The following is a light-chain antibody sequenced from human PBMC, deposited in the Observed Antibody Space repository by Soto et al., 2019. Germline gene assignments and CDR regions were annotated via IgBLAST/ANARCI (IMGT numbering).Light chain of an antibody. V-gene: IGLV2-8*01. Sequence: QSALTQPPSASGSPGQSVTISCTGTSSDVGGYNYVSWYQQHPGKAPKLMIYEVSKRPSGVPDRFSGSKSANTASLTVSGLQDEDEADYYCNSYAGSNNWVFGGGTKLTVL. CDR3: NSYAGSNNWV. J-gene: IGLJ3*02. CDR2: EVS. CDR1: SSDVGGYNY.